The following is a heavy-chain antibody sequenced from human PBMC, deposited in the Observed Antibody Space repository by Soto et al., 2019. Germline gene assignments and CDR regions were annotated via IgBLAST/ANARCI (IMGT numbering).Heavy chain of an antibody. CDR1: GGSISSYY. V-gene: IGHV4-59*01. Sequence: QVQLQESGPGLVKPSETLSLTCTVSGGSISSYYWSWIRQPPGKGLEWIGYIYYSGSTNYNPSLKSRVTISVDTSKNQFSLKLSSVTAVDTAVYYCARGEGQYDFDYWGQGTLVTVSS. J-gene: IGHJ4*02. D-gene: IGHD2-8*01. CDR2: IYYSGST. CDR3: ARGEGQYDFDY.